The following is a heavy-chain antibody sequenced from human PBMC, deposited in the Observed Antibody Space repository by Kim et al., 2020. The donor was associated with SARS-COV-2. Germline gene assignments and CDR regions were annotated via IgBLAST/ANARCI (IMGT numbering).Heavy chain of an antibody. Sequence: SETLSLTCAVSGGSFSSYYWSWFRQPPGKGLEWLVGINHHGTSNYYPPSMSRRITISENNNKHLFSMQITFMAAEDTAFYCSTRLLHTPSSWWVCFDSWG. J-gene: IGHJ5*01. CDR1: GGSFSSYY. CDR3: TRLLHTPSSWWVCFDS. D-gene: IGHD6-13*01. CDR2: INHHGTS. V-gene: IGHV4-34*01.